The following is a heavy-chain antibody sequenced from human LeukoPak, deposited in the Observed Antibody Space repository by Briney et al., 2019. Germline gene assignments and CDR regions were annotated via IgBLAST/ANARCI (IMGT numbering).Heavy chain of an antibody. Sequence: GASVKVSCKASGYTFNAHGMSWVRQAPGQGLEWMGWISGTGGNTDYAEKFQGRVTITADESTSTAYMELSSLRSEDTAVYYCARGQGTLGATDYNFDYWGQGTLVTVSS. CDR3: ARGQGTLGATDYNFDY. D-gene: IGHD1-26*01. CDR2: ISGTGGNT. CDR1: GYTFNAHG. V-gene: IGHV1-18*01. J-gene: IGHJ4*02.